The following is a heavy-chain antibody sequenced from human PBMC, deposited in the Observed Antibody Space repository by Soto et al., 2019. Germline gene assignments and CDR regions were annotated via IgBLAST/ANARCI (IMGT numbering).Heavy chain of an antibody. CDR1: GGSISSGNYY. CDR3: STMVTPATGLYYID. V-gene: IGHV4-30-4*01. Sequence: PSETLSLTCTVSGGSISSGNYYWSWIRQPPGKGLEWIGFISYSGSTYYSTSLKSRVTISVDTSKSQFSLNLSFVTAADTAVYYCSTMVTPATGLYYID. CDR2: ISYSGST. D-gene: IGHD5-18*01. J-gene: IGHJ6*03.